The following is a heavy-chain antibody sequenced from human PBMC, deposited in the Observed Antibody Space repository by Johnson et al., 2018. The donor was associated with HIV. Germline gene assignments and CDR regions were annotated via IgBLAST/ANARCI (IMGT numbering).Heavy chain of an antibody. CDR1: GFTFSSYA. D-gene: IGHD3-22*01. CDR2: ISYDGSSK. J-gene: IGHJ3*02. CDR3: ARAHYSDSRGNWGTGAFDI. V-gene: IGHV3-30-3*01. Sequence: QVQLVESGGGLVQPGGSLRLSCSASGFTFSSYAMHWVRRAPGKGLEWVAIISYDGSSKYYADSVKGRFTISRDNSKNTLYLQMNSLRAEDTAVYHRARAHYSDSRGNWGTGAFDIWGQGTMVTVSS.